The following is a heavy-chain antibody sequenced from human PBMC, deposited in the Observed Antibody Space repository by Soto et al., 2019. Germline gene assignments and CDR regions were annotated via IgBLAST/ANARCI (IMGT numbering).Heavy chain of an antibody. D-gene: IGHD5-12*01. V-gene: IGHV3-48*01. Sequence: PGGSLRLSCAASGFTFSSYSMNWVRQAPGKGLEWVSYISSSSSTIYYADSVKGRFTISRDNAKNSLYLQMNSLRAEDTAVYYCASQSSEWLLLASWGQGTLVTVS. CDR1: GFTFSSYS. CDR3: ASQSSEWLLLAS. CDR2: ISSSSSTI. J-gene: IGHJ4*02.